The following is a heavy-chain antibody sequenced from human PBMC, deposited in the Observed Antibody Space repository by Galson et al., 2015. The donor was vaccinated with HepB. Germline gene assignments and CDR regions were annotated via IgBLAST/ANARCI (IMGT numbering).Heavy chain of an antibody. Sequence: SLRLSCAASGLTLNTYAMNWVRQAPGKGLEWVSGISGTGYSTYYADSVKGRFTISTDNSKNTMYLQMSSLRAEDTAIYYCARDGYNWVALDSWGQGILVTVSS. CDR3: ARDGYNWVALDS. D-gene: IGHD1-1*01. J-gene: IGHJ4*02. CDR2: ISGTGYST. CDR1: GLTLNTYA. V-gene: IGHV3-23*01.